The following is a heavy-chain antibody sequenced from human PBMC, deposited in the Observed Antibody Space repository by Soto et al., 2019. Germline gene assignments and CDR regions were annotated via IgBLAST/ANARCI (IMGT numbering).Heavy chain of an antibody. CDR1: GYTLTELS. Sequence: GASVKASCTVSGYTLTELSMHWVRQAPGKGLEWMGGFDPEDGETIYAQKFQGRVTMTEDTSTDTAYMELSSLRSEDTAVYYCATEPQWLHGYYYYGMDVWGQGTTVTVSS. J-gene: IGHJ6*02. V-gene: IGHV1-24*01. D-gene: IGHD3-22*01. CDR3: ATEPQWLHGYYYYGMDV. CDR2: FDPEDGET.